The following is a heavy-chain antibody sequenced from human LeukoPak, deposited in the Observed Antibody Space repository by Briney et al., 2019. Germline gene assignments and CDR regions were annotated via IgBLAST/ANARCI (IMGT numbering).Heavy chain of an antibody. CDR3: ARDPTTVTKGLDI. D-gene: IGHD4-17*01. V-gene: IGHV4-39*07. CDR2: IYYSGST. CDR1: GGSISSSNYY. Sequence: SETLSLTCTVSGGSISSSNYYWGWIRQPPGKGLEWIGSIYYSGSTYYNPSLKSRVTISVDTSKRQFSLKLSSVTAADTAVYYCARDPTTVTKGLDIWGQGTMVTVSS. J-gene: IGHJ3*02.